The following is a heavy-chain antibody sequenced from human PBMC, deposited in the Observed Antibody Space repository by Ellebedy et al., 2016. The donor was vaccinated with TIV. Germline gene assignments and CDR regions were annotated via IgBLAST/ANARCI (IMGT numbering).Heavy chain of an antibody. V-gene: IGHV1-2*02. D-gene: IGHD5-18*01. CDR2: VNPNGGGT. CDR3: ARGLRYSAYTY. J-gene: IGHJ4*02. Sequence: ASVKVSCKASGFGLSGYYIHWVRQSPGQGLEWMGWVNPNGGGTEYAQKFQGRVTMTWDTYTSTAYMEVNWPISDDTAVYYCARGLRYSAYTYWGQGTLVTVSS. CDR1: GFGLSGYY.